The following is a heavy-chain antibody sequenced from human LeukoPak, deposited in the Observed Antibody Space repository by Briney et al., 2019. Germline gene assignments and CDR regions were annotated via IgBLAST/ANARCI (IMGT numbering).Heavy chain of an antibody. CDR3: ARQDNYYFDY. J-gene: IGHJ4*02. Sequence: PSETLSLTCTGSGGSISSSTYYWGWTRQPPGKGLEWTGSIYYSGTTYYNPSLKSRVTISVDMSKNQFSLKLSSVTAADTAVYYCARQDNYYFDYWGQGILVTVSS. CDR2: IYYSGTT. CDR1: GGSISSSTYY. V-gene: IGHV4-39*01. D-gene: IGHD1-20*01.